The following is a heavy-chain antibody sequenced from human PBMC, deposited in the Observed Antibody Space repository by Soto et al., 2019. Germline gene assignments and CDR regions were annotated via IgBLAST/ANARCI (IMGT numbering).Heavy chain of an antibody. CDR3: ARGGLRRYCSSTSCPKGDNWFDP. J-gene: IGHJ5*02. D-gene: IGHD2-2*01. Sequence: SETLSLTCAVYGGSFSGYYWSWIRQPPGKGLEWIGEINHSGSTNHNPSLKSRVTISVDTSKNQFSLKLSSVTAADTAVYYCARGGLRRYCSSTSCPKGDNWFDPWGQGTLVTVSS. CDR2: INHSGST. CDR1: GGSFSGYY. V-gene: IGHV4-34*01.